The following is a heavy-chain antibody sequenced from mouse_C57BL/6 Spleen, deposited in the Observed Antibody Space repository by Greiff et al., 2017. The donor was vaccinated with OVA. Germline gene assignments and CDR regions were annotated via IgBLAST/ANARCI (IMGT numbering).Heavy chain of an antibody. V-gene: IGHV5-17*01. Sequence: EVMLVESGGGLVKPGGSLKLSCAASGFTFSDYGMHWVRQAPEKGLEWVAYISSGSSTIYYADTVKGRFTISRDNAKNTLFLQMTSLRSEDTAMYYCAREGWLRWYFDVWGTGTTVTVSS. CDR1: GFTFSDYG. CDR2: ISSGSSTI. D-gene: IGHD2-2*01. CDR3: AREGWLRWYFDV. J-gene: IGHJ1*03.